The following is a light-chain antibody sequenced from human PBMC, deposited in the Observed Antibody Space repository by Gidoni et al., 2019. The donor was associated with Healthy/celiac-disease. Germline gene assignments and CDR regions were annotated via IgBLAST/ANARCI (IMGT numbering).Light chain of an antibody. CDR1: QSVSSN. Sequence: EIVMPQSPATLSVSPGARATLSCRASQSVSSNLAWYQQKPGQAPRLRIYGASTRATGIPARFSGSGSGTEFTLTISSLQSEDFAVYYCQQYNNWPQWTFGQGTKVEIK. J-gene: IGKJ1*01. V-gene: IGKV3-15*01. CDR2: GAS. CDR3: QQYNNWPQWT.